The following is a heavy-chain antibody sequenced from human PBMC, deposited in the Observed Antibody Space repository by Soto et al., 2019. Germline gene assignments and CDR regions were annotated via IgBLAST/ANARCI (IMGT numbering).Heavy chain of an antibody. J-gene: IGHJ3*02. Sequence: QVQLLQSGAEVKKPGSSVKVSCKASGGTFTSYALSGLRQAPGQGLEWMGGIIPIFGTANYAQKFQGRVTITADESTSTAYMELSSLRSEDTDVYYCARVRMDTIRDAFDIWGQGTMVTVSS. D-gene: IGHD5-18*01. CDR1: GGTFTSYA. V-gene: IGHV1-69*01. CDR2: IIPIFGTA. CDR3: ARVRMDTIRDAFDI.